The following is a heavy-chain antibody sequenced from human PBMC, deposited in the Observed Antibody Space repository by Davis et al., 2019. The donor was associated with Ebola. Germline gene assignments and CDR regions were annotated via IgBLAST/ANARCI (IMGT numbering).Heavy chain of an antibody. D-gene: IGHD2-2*02. J-gene: IGHJ5*02. CDR1: GGSFSGYY. Sequence: PSETLSLTCAVYGGSFSGYYWSWIRQPPGKGLEWIGEINHSGSTNYNPSLKSRVTISVDTSKNQFSLKLSSVTAADTAVYYCARASGGPYCSSTSCYTSRRPSTLPWFDPWGQGTLVTVSS. CDR3: ARASGGPYCSSTSCYTSRRPSTLPWFDP. CDR2: INHSGST. V-gene: IGHV4-34*01.